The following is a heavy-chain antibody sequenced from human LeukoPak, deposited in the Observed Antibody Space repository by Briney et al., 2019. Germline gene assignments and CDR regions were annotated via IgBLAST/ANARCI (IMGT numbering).Heavy chain of an antibody. D-gene: IGHD3-22*01. Sequence: PSETLSLTCAVYGGSFSGYYWSWIRQPPGKGLEWIGEINHSGSTNYNPSLKSRVTISVDTSKNQFSLKLSSVTAADTAVYYCARDFRYYYDSSGSDYWGQGTLVTVSS. J-gene: IGHJ4*02. V-gene: IGHV4-34*01. CDR1: GGSFSGYY. CDR3: ARDFRYYYDSSGSDY. CDR2: INHSGST.